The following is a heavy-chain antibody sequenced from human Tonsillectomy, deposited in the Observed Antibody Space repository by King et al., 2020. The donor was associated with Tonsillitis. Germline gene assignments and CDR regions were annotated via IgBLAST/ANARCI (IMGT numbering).Heavy chain of an antibody. D-gene: IGHD3-16*02. CDR1: GFTFSSYG. Sequence: VQLVESGGGVVQPGRSLRLSCAASGFTFSSYGMHWVRQAPGKGLEWVAVISYDGSNKYYADSVKGRFTISRDNSKNTLYLQMNSLRAEDTAVYYCAKGGLRVWVSYRSPLDYWGQGTLVTVSS. V-gene: IGHV3-30*18. CDR2: ISYDGSNK. J-gene: IGHJ4*02. CDR3: AKGGLRVWVSYRSPLDY.